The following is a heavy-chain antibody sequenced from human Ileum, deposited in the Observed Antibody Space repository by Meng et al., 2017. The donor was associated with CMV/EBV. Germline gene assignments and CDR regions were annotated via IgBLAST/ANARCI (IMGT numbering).Heavy chain of an antibody. V-gene: IGHV4-4*07. CDR2: FYSSDTY. Sequence: VQLQEAGPCLVKPSETLSLLCTVSCGSVKTYYWSWIRQSAGKGLEWIGRFYSSDTYNYHPSLDSRVTMSLDTSKNQFPLNLRSVTAADTATYYCARGPGASTREGFDYWGLGTLVTVSS. J-gene: IGHJ4*02. CDR3: ARGPGASTREGFDY. D-gene: IGHD1-26*01. CDR1: CGSVKTYY.